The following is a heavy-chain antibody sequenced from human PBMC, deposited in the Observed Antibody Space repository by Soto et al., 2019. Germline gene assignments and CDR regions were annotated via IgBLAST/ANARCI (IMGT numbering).Heavy chain of an antibody. D-gene: IGHD3-3*01. Sequence: QVQLVQSGAEVKKPGASVKVSCKASGYTFTSYGISWVRQAPGQGLEWMGWISAYNGNTNYAQKLQGRVTMTTDTSTSTAYMELRSLRSDDTSVYYCARDRWITYYDFWSGPNWFVPWGQGTLVTVSS. V-gene: IGHV1-18*01. CDR1: GYTFTSYG. CDR2: ISAYNGNT. J-gene: IGHJ5*02. CDR3: ARDRWITYYDFWSGPNWFVP.